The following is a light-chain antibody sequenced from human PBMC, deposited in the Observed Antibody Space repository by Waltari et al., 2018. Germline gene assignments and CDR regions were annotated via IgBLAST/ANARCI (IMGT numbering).Light chain of an antibody. CDR2: TAS. CDR1: QGIGNY. CDR3: QNYNSAPFT. Sequence: DIQMTQSPSSLSASVGDRVTITCRASQGIGNYLAWYQQKPGTFPKLLIYTASTLQSGVPSWFSGSGSAADFTLTISSLQPEDAATYYCQNYNSAPFTFGPGTRVDIK. J-gene: IGKJ3*01. V-gene: IGKV1-27*01.